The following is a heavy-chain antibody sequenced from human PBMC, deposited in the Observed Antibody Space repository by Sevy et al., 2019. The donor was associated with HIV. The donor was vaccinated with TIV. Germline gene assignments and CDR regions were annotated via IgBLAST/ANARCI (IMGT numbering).Heavy chain of an antibody. J-gene: IGHJ4*02. V-gene: IGHV4-30-4*01. Sequence: SETLSLTCTVSGGSISSGDYYWNWLRQAPGKGPEWIGYIYTGLSNFYNPSLQSRATVSVDRSKNQFSLTLTSVTAADTAVYYCARESGSTYLVIDSWGPGTLVTVSS. CDR1: GGSISSGDYY. D-gene: IGHD2-15*01. CDR2: IYTGLSN. CDR3: ARESGSTYLVIDS.